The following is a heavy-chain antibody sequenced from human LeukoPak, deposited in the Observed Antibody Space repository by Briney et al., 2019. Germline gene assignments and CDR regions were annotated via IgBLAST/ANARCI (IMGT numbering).Heavy chain of an antibody. Sequence: SVQDSCQSTGYTYLSYCMSGVRQASGQGVAWMGWINAYNGNTNYAQKLQGRVTMTTDTTTSKAYMELRSLRSDDTAVYYCAVEVAVAGTVWFDPWGQGTLVTVSS. CDR3: AVEVAVAGTVWFDP. J-gene: IGHJ5*02. CDR2: INAYNGNT. CDR1: GYTYLSYC. D-gene: IGHD6-19*01. V-gene: IGHV1-18*01.